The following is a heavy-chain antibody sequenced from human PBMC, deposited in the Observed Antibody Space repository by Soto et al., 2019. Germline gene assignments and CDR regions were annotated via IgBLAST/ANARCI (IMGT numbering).Heavy chain of an antibody. V-gene: IGHV3-53*01. CDR1: GFSVSSNY. CDR2: IYINGST. Sequence: GGSLRISCAASGFSVSSNYRSWVRQAPGEGLEWVAIIYINGSTDYADSVQGRFSVSRDIYKNTLFLQMNNLRAEDTAVYFCSGDPSGYDEGDWYHGVDVWGQGTTVTVSS. D-gene: IGHD5-12*01. J-gene: IGHJ6*02. CDR3: SGDPSGYDEGDWYHGVDV.